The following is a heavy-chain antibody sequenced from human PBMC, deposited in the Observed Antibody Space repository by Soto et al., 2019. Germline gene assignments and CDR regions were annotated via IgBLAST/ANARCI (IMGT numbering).Heavy chain of an antibody. J-gene: IGHJ6*04. CDR1: GFTFSSYG. CDR2: IWYDGSNK. Sequence: GGSLRLSCAASGFTFSSYGMHWVRQAPGKGLEWVAVIWYDGSNKYYADSVKGRFTISRDNSKNTLYLQMNSLRAEETAVYYCACVFCSGRSPPSSYYSGMDVWGKGTTVTVSS. D-gene: IGHD2-15*01. V-gene: IGHV3-33*01. CDR3: ACVFCSGRSPPSSYYSGMDV.